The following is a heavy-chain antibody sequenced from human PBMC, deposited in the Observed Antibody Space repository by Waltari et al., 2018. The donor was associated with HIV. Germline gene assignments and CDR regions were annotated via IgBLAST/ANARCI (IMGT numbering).Heavy chain of an antibody. CDR3: VRGSLMTTAAP. J-gene: IGHJ5*02. CDR2: LYVPTTGTDR. Sequence: EVQLVESGGGLFRPGGSLRLSCAVSGFNVSSDYMTWVRQPPGKGVGVVSTLYVPTTGTDRFYAPSVKVRFTSSRDKSENTLYLQMSGLRAEDTAIYYCVRGSLMTTAAPWGQGTLVTVSS. D-gene: IGHD4-17*01. V-gene: IGHV3-53*03. CDR1: GFNVSSDY.